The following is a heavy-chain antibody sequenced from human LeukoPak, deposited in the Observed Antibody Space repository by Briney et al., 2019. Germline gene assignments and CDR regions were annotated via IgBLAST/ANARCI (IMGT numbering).Heavy chain of an antibody. CDR2: IHSDGTT. D-gene: IGHD3-16*01. J-gene: IGHJ4*02. V-gene: IGHV4-4*09. CDR1: GVSLTNYY. Sequence: SETLSLTCSVSGVSLTNYYWGWIRQPPGKGLEFIGYIHSDGTTNYDSSLQSRVAISLETSKIQFSLRLYSVTAADTALYFCARLNFRGGEALHFDSWGQGTLVTVSS. CDR3: ARLNFRGGEALHFDS.